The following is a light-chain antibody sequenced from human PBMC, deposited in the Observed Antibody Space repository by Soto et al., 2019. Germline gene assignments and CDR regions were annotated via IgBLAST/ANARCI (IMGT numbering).Light chain of an antibody. CDR2: RNN. J-gene: IGLJ2*01. CDR3: AAWDDSLSGRV. V-gene: IGLV1-47*01. CDR1: SSNIGSNY. Sequence: QSVLTQPPSASGTPGQRVPISCSGSSSNIGSNYVYWYQQLPGTAPKLIIYRNNQRPSGVPDRFSGSKSGTSASLAISGLRSEDEADYYCAAWDDSLSGRVFGGGTKVTVL.